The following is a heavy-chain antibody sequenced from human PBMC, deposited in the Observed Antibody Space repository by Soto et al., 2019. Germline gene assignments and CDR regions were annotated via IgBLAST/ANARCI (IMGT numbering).Heavy chain of an antibody. J-gene: IGHJ6*02. CDR3: ADSSLYSMDV. CDR2: IYYSGNT. Sequence: QVQLQESGPGLVKPSQTLSLTCSVSGGSISSGYYYWSWIRQPPGKGLEWIGNIYYSGNTYYNPSLKSRLIISIDTSKNQFSLEVCSVTAADTAMYYCADSSLYSMDVWGQGTKVTVSS. CDR1: GGSISSGYYY. V-gene: IGHV4-30-4*01.